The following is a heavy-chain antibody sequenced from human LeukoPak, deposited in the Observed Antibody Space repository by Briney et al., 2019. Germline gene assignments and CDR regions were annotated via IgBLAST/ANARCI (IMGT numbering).Heavy chain of an antibody. J-gene: IGHJ4*02. CDR3: AKDGQL. CDR2: ISGSGGST. Sequence: GGSLRLSCVVSGFTFSSYAMSWVRQAPGKGLEWVPGISGSGGSTYYADSVKGRVTISRDNSKNTLYLQMNSLRAGDTAVYYCAKDGQLRGQGTLVTVSS. V-gene: IGHV3-23*01. D-gene: IGHD5-24*01. CDR1: GFTFSSYA.